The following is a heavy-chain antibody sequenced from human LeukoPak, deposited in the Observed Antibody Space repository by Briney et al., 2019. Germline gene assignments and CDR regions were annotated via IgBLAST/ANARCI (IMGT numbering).Heavy chain of an antibody. CDR1: GFTFSTNA. D-gene: IGHD4/OR15-4a*01. CDR2: ILGSGVAT. Sequence: GGSLRLSCAASGFTFSTNAMSWVRQAPGKGLEWVSGILGSGVATFYADSVKGRFTISRDNSKNTLYLQMDSLRAEDTAVYYCAKAKYDYGDPVGWFDPWGQGTLVTVSS. CDR3: AKAKYDYGDPVGWFDP. J-gene: IGHJ5*02. V-gene: IGHV3-23*01.